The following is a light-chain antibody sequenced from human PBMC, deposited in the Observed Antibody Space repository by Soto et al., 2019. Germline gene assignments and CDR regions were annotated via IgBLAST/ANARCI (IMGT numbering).Light chain of an antibody. J-gene: IGLJ2*01. V-gene: IGLV2-14*01. CDR1: SSDVGGYNY. Sequence: QSALTQPASVSGSPGQSITISCTGTSSDVGGYNYVSWYQQHPGKAPKLMIYDVSNRPSGVSNRFSGSKSGNTASLTISGLQAEDEADYYCSSYTSSSNPHGVFGGGTQLTVL. CDR3: SSYTSSSNPHGV. CDR2: DVS.